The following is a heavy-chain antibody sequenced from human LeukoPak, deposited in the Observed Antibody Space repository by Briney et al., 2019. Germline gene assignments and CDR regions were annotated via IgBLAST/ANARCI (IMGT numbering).Heavy chain of an antibody. D-gene: IGHD6-13*01. CDR3: VGRWSSTIDV. CDR1: GGSIRRYC. J-gene: IGHJ6*02. CDR2: ICNSGST. Sequence: PSETLSLTCSGVGGSIRRYCWSGIRQPPGKRLEWIGYICNSGSTNCNPSLKSRVTMSLDTSKTQFSREVSFVAATDTAVYYCVGRWSSTIDVWGQGTTVTVSS. V-gene: IGHV4-59*08.